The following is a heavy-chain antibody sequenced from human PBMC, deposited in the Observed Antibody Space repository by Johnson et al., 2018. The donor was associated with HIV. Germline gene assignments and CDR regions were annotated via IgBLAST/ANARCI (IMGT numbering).Heavy chain of an antibody. CDR1: GFTFSSYA. Sequence: QVQLVESGGGVVQPGRSLRLSCASSGFTFSSYAMHWVRQAPGKGLVWVAVISFDGSKKYYTDSVKGRFTISRDNSNNTLYLETNSLRTEDTAVYYCARRGNYLADAFDIWGQGTMVTVSS. CDR3: ARRGNYLADAFDI. V-gene: IGHV3-30-3*01. D-gene: IGHD1-7*01. J-gene: IGHJ3*02. CDR2: ISFDGSKK.